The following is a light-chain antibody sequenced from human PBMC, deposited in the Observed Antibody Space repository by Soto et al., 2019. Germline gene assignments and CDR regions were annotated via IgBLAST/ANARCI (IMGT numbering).Light chain of an antibody. CDR1: QSVSRN. V-gene: IGKV3-15*01. CDR3: QQYNHWPLYT. CDR2: DAS. J-gene: IGKJ2*01. Sequence: EVVMTQSPATLSVSPGERGTISCRASQSVSRNLAWYQQRPGRAPRLLIYDASTRATNIPTRFSGSGSGTEFTLTISSLQSQDFAVYYCQQYNHWPLYTFGQGTKLEIK.